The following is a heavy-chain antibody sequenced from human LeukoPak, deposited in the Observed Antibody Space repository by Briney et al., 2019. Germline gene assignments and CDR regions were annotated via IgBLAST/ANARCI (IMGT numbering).Heavy chain of an antibody. CDR1: GGSISSYY. Sequence: SETLSLTCTVSGGSISSYYWSWIRQPPGKGLEWIGYIYYSGGTNYNPSLKSRLTISVDTSKKQFSLKLRSVTAADTAVYYCARAQSEYSSSWYVDYWGQGTLVTVSS. J-gene: IGHJ4*02. CDR2: IYYSGGT. V-gene: IGHV4-59*01. D-gene: IGHD6-13*01. CDR3: ARAQSEYSSSWYVDY.